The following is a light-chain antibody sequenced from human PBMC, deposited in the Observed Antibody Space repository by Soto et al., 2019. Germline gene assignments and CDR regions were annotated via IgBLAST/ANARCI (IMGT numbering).Light chain of an antibody. CDR2: GAS. V-gene: IGKV3-15*01. Sequence: EILMTQSPATLSVSPGERATLSCRASQSVNYNLAWYQQKPGQAPRLLIYGASTRATGIPARFSGSGSGTEFTHTISSLQSEDFAVYYCQQYTNWPVMYTFGQGTKVEIK. CDR1: QSVNYN. J-gene: IGKJ2*01. CDR3: QQYTNWPVMYT.